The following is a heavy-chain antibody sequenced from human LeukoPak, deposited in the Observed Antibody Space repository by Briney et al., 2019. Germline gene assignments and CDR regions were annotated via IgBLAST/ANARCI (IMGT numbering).Heavy chain of an antibody. CDR1: GFTFSSYE. D-gene: IGHD2-2*02. CDR3: ARDHNGPYTFDY. V-gene: IGHV3-48*03. Sequence: GGSLRLSCAASGFTFSSYEMNWVRQAPGKGLEWVSYISSSGSSIYYADSVKGRFTISRDNAKNSLSLQMNSLRVEDTAVYYCARDHNGPYTFDYWGQETLVTVSS. J-gene: IGHJ4*02. CDR2: ISSSGSSI.